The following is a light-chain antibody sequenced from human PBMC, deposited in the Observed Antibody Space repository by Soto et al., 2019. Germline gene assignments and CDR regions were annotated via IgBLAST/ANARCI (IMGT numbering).Light chain of an antibody. CDR3: QQYNNWPRT. CDR2: SAY. Sequence: EIVLTQSPGTLSLSPGERATLSCRASQSVNSNYLAWYQQKPGQAPRLLIYSAYSGATGIPDRFSGSGSGTEFTLTISRLEPEDFAVYYCQQYNNWPRTFGQGTKVDIK. J-gene: IGKJ1*01. V-gene: IGKV3-20*01. CDR1: QSVNSNY.